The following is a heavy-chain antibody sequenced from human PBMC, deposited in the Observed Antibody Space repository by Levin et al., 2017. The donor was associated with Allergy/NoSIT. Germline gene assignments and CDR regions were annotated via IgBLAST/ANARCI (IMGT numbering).Heavy chain of an antibody. V-gene: IGHV3-33*01. D-gene: IGHD2-8*02. CDR3: ARDRVLDGSYYYMDV. J-gene: IGHJ6*03. Sequence: GGSLRLSCAASGFTFSSYGMHWVRQAPGKGLEWVAVIWYDGSNKYYADSVKGRFTISRDNSKNTLYLQMNSLRAEDTAVYYCARDRVLDGSYYYMDVWGKGTTVTVSS. CDR1: GFTFSSYG. CDR2: IWYDGSNK.